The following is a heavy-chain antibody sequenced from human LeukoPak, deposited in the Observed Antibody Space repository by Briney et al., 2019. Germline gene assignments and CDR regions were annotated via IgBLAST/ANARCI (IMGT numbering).Heavy chain of an antibody. J-gene: IGHJ1*01. D-gene: IGHD3-22*01. Sequence: QPGGSLRLSCAASGFTFSTYAMSWVRQAPGKGLEWVSAISGSGGSTYYADSVKGRFTISRDNSKNTLYLQMNSLRAEDTAVYYCAKDSSYYYDSRGYYPRYFQHWGQGTLVTVSS. V-gene: IGHV3-23*01. CDR3: AKDSSYYYDSRGYYPRYFQH. CDR1: GFTFSTYA. CDR2: ISGSGGST.